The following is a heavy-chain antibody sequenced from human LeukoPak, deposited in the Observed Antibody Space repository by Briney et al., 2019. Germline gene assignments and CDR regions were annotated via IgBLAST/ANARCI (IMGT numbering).Heavy chain of an antibody. Sequence: SVNVSCKASGGTFSSYAISWVRQAPGQGLEWMGGVIPILGIANYAQKFQGRVTITADKSTSTADMEMSSLRSEDTAVYYCARESVYYQGSSFDYWGQGTLVTVSS. V-gene: IGHV1-69*10. CDR3: ARESVYYQGSSFDY. D-gene: IGHD2-8*01. J-gene: IGHJ4*02. CDR1: GGTFSSYA. CDR2: VIPILGIA.